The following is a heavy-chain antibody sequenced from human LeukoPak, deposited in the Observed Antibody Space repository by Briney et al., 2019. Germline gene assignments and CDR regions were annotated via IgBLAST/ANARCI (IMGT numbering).Heavy chain of an antibody. CDR1: GGSISSYY. Sequence: KASETLSLTCTVSGGSISSYYWSWIRQPPGKGLEWIGYIYYSGSTNYNPSLKSRVTISVDTSKNQFSLKLSSVTAADTAVYYCARGPRISLVRGALELDYWGQGTLVTVSS. V-gene: IGHV4-59*01. J-gene: IGHJ4*02. D-gene: IGHD3-10*01. CDR3: ARGPRISLVRGALELDY. CDR2: IYYSGST.